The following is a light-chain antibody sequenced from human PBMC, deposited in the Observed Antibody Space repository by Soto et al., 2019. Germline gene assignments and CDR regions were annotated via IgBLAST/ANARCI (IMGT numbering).Light chain of an antibody. V-gene: IGKV2-28*01. J-gene: IGKJ1*01. CDR3: MQAIQAPRT. CDR1: QSLLHSNGNIY. CDR2: LGS. Sequence: DIVLIQSPPSLPVTPGAPACISCRSSQSLLHSNGNIYLEWYLQKPGQYPQLLIYLGSIRASGVPEGFCGSGSGTDFTLKITRVEAVYVGVYYFMQAIQAPRTVGLGTKVEIK.